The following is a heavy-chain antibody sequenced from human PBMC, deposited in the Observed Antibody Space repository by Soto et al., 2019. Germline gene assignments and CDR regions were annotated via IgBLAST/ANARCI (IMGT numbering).Heavy chain of an antibody. CDR2: ISGSGGST. CDR3: AKGYCSGGSCHRANSYYYGMDV. Sequence: EVQLLESGGGLVQPGGSLRLSGAASGFTFRSDAMSWVRQAPGKGLECVSAISGSGGSTSYAASVKGRFTFSRDNSKTTLYLQMSSLRAEDTAVYYCAKGYCSGGSCHRANSYYYGMDVWGKGTTVTVSS. V-gene: IGHV3-23*01. CDR1: GFTFRSDA. J-gene: IGHJ6*04. D-gene: IGHD2-15*01.